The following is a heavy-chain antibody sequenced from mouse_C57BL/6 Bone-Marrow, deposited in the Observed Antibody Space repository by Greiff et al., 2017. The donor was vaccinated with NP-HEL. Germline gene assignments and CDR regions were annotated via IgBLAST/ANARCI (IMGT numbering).Heavy chain of an antibody. CDR1: GYAFSSYW. CDR3: ARPTTVVYYAMDY. D-gene: IGHD1-1*01. Sequence: QVTLKVSGAELVKPGASVKISCKASGYAFSSYWMNWVKQRPGKGLEWIGQIYPGDGDTNYNGKFKGKATLTADKSSSTAYMQLSSLTSEDSAVYFCARPTTVVYYAMDYWGQGTSVTVSS. J-gene: IGHJ4*01. V-gene: IGHV1-80*01. CDR2: IYPGDGDT.